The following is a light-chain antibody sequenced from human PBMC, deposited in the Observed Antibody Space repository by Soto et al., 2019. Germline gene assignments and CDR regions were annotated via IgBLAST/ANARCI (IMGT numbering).Light chain of an antibody. Sequence: LAQPASVSGSPGQSITISCTGTSSDVGSYNLVSWYQQHPGKAPKLMIYEGSKRPSGVSNRFSGSKSGNTASLTISGLQAEDEADYYCCSYAGSSTLYVFGTGTKVTVL. CDR3: CSYAGSSTLYV. CDR2: EGS. CDR1: SSDVGSYNL. J-gene: IGLJ1*01. V-gene: IGLV2-23*03.